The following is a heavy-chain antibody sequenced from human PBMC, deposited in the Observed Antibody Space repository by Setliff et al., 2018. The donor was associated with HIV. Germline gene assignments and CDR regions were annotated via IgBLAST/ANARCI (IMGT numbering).Heavy chain of an antibody. CDR2: IYYSGNT. D-gene: IGHD3-10*01. CDR1: GGSISSDTSN. CDR3: ARPNWFGDLSSGNWFDP. J-gene: IGHJ5*02. V-gene: IGHV4-39*01. Sequence: SETLSLTCTISGGSISSDTSNWGWIRQPPGKGLEWIGSIYYSGNTYYNPALTSRLTVSGDTSKNQFSLKLSSVTAADTAVYCARPNWFGDLSSGNWFDPWGPGTLVTVSS.